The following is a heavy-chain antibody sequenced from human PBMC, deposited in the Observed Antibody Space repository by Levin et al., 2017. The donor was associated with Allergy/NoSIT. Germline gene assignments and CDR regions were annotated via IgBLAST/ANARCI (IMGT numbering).Heavy chain of an antibody. CDR2: ISYRGST. D-gene: IGHD3-16*02. V-gene: IGHV4-39*07. CDR1: GGSISSSSYY. J-gene: IGHJ4*02. Sequence: KPSETLSLTCTVSGGSISSSSYYWGWIRQPPGKGLEWIGSISYRGSTYYKPALKSRVTISVDTSKNQFSLKLSYVTAADTAVYYCARESYYDYVWGSYRFDYWGQGTLVTVSS. CDR3: ARESYYDYVWGSYRFDY.